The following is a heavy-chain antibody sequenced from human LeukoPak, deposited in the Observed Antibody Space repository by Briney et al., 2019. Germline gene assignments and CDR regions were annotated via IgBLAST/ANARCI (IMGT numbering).Heavy chain of an antibody. CDR1: GYTFTSYA. J-gene: IGHJ5*02. CDR3: ARDEGYCSGGSCYWSWFDP. Sequence: ASVKVSCKASGYTFTSYAMHWVRQAPGQRLEWMGWINAGNGNTKYSQKFQGRVTITRDTSASTAYVELSSLRSEDTAVYYCARDEGYCSGGSCYWSWFDPWGQGTLVTVSS. CDR2: INAGNGNT. V-gene: IGHV1-3*01. D-gene: IGHD2-15*01.